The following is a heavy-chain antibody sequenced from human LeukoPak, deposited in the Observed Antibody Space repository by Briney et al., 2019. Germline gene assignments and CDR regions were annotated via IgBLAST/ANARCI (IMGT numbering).Heavy chain of an antibody. V-gene: IGHV4-59*12. CDR3: ARFQKYGSGYY. J-gene: IGHJ4*02. Sequence: SETLSLTCTVSGGSISSYYWSWIRQPPGKGLEWIGYIYYSGSTDYNPSLKSRVTISVDTSKNQFSLKLSSVTAADTAVYYCARFQKYGSGYYWGQGTLVTVSS. D-gene: IGHD3-10*01. CDR1: GGSISSYY. CDR2: IYYSGST.